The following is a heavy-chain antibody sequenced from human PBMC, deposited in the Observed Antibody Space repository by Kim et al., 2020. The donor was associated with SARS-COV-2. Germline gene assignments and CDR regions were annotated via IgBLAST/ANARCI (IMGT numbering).Heavy chain of an antibody. J-gene: IGHJ6*02. D-gene: IGHD4-17*01. CDR2: IYYTGST. Sequence: SETLSLTCSVSGGSMRNYYLTWIRQSPGKGLEWVGYIYYTGSTKYNPSLRSRVTMTVASSKNQFSLKVTSVTSADTAVYFFARVDGDTLYQYYYGVDVWGQGTTVTVSS. CDR3: ARVDGDTLYQYYYGVDV. V-gene: IGHV4-59*13. CDR1: GGSMRNYY.